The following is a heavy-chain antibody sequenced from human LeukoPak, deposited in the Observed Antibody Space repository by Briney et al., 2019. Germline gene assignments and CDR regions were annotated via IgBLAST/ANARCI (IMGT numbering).Heavy chain of an antibody. CDR2: FDPEDGET. CDR3: ATGCMWDIAATGECNDY. CDR1: GYTLTELS. Sequence: ASVKVSCKVSGYTLTELSMHWVRQAPGKGLEWMGGFDPEDGETIYAQKFQGRVTMTEDTSTDTAYMELSSLRSEDTAVYYCATGCMWDIAATGECNDYWGQGTLVTVSS. V-gene: IGHV1-24*01. J-gene: IGHJ4*02. D-gene: IGHD6-13*01.